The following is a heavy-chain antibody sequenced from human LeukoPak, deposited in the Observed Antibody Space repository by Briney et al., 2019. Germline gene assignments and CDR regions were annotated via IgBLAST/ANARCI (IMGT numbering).Heavy chain of an antibody. CDR2: ISGSGGST. J-gene: IGHJ6*02. V-gene: IGHV3-23*01. CDR3: AKDTRHIVVVTAPADYYYGMDV. Sequence: GGSLRLSCAASGFTFSSYAMSWVRQAPGKGLEWVSAISGSGGSTYYADSVKGRFTISRDNSKNTLYLQMNSLRAEDTAVYYRAKDTRHIVVVTAPADYYYGMDVWGQGTTVTVSS. D-gene: IGHD2-21*02. CDR1: GFTFSSYA.